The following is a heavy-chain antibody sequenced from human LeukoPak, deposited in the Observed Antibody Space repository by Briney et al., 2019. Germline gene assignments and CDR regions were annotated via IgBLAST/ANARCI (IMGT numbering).Heavy chain of an antibody. CDR1: GFTFSNYW. J-gene: IGHJ4*02. D-gene: IGHD3-16*01. CDR3: ARAKEGSYFDY. Sequence: PGGSLRLSCAASGFTFSNYWMHWVRQAPGKGLVWVSRINSDGSSTSYADSVKGRFTISRDNAKNTLYLQMNSLRAEDTAVYYCARAKEGSYFDYWGQGTLVTVSS. CDR2: INSDGSST. V-gene: IGHV3-74*01.